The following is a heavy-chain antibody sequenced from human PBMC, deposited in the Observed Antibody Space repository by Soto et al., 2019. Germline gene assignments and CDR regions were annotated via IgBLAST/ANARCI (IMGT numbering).Heavy chain of an antibody. V-gene: IGHV4-30-2*01. Sequence: PSETLSLTCAVSGGSISSGGYSWSWVRQPPGKGLEWIGYIYHSGSTYYNPSLKSRVTISVYRSKNRFSLKLSSVTAADTAVYYCVRWRHRGTFATRGYHFYGLDVRGQGTTVTVSS. CDR3: VRWRHRGTFATRGYHFYGLDV. CDR1: GGSISSGGYS. J-gene: IGHJ6*02. D-gene: IGHD3-16*01. CDR2: IYHSGST.